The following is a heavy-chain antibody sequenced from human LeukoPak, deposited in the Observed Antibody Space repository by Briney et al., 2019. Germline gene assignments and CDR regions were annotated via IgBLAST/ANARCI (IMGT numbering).Heavy chain of an antibody. D-gene: IGHD3-3*01. CDR1: GYTFTSYG. Sequence: ASVKVSCKASGYTFTSYGISWVRQAPGQGLEWMGWISAYNGSTNYAQKLQGRVTMTTDTSTSTAYMELRSLRSDDTAVYYCARVYDFWSGYYAGDYWGQGTLVTVSS. CDR2: ISAYNGST. J-gene: IGHJ4*02. CDR3: ARVYDFWSGYYAGDY. V-gene: IGHV1-18*01.